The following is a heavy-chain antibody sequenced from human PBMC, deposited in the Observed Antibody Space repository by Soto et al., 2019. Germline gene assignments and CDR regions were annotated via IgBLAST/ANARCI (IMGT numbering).Heavy chain of an antibody. CDR3: AKGLQLSGWYGEYYYYYGMDV. CDR1: GFNFSSYG. D-gene: IGHD6-19*01. CDR2: ISYDGSHK. J-gene: IGHJ6*02. V-gene: IGHV3-30*18. Sequence: GGSLRLSCAVSGFNFSSYGMHWVRQAPGKGLEWVAVISYDGSHKASADSVKGRFAISRDNSKNTLFLQMNSLRVEDTAVYYCAKGLQLSGWYGEYYYYYGMDVWGQGTTVTVS.